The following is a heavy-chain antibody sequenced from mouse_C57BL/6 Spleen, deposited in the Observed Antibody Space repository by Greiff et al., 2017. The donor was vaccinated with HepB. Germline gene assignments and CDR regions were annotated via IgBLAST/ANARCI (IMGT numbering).Heavy chain of an antibody. J-gene: IGHJ2*01. Sequence: LVESGAELVMPGASVKLSCKASGYTFTSYWMHWVKQRPGQGLEWIGEIDPSDSYTNYNQKFKGKSTLTVDKSSSTAYMQLSSLTSEDSAVYYCARRSSYDYFDYWGQGTTLTVSS. CDR1: GYTFTSYW. D-gene: IGHD1-1*01. CDR3: ARRSSYDYFDY. CDR2: IDPSDSYT. V-gene: IGHV1-69*01.